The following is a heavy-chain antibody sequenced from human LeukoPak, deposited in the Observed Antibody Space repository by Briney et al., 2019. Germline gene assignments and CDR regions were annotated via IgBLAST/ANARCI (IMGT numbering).Heavy chain of an antibody. CDR2: ISSSSSYT. CDR3: ARKMKTGDRVGTFDI. Sequence: PGGSLRLSCAASGFTFSDYYMSWIRQAPGKGLEWVSYISSSSSYTNYADSVKGRFTIPRDNAKNSLYLQMNSLRAEDTAVYYCARKMKTGDRVGTFDIWGQGTMVSVSS. V-gene: IGHV3-11*06. J-gene: IGHJ3*02. CDR1: GFTFSDYY. D-gene: IGHD1-1*01.